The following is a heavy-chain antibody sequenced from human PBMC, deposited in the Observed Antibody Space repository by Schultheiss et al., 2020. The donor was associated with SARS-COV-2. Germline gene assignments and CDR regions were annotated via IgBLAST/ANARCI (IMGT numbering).Heavy chain of an antibody. CDR2: IYTSGST. Sequence: SETLSLTCTVSGGSISVHFWNWIRRPPGKGLEWIGRIYTSGSTNYNPSLKSRVTISVDTSKNQFSLKLSSVTAADTAVYYCARVSRYYYYYMDVWGKGTTVTVSS. CDR3: ARVSRYYYYYMDV. CDR1: GGSISVHF. V-gene: IGHV4-4*08. J-gene: IGHJ6*03.